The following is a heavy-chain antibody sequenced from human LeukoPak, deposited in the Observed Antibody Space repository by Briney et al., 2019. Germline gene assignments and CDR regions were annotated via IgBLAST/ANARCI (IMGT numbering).Heavy chain of an antibody. CDR1: GFTFSSYA. J-gene: IGHJ5*02. Sequence: GGSLRLSCAASGFTFSSYAMSWVRQAPGKGLEWVSAISGSGGSTYYADSVKGRFTISRDNSENTLYLQMNSLRAEDTAVYYCAKPLAAGNWFDPWGQGTLVTVSS. CDR2: ISGSGGST. V-gene: IGHV3-23*01. D-gene: IGHD6-13*01. CDR3: AKPLAAGNWFDP.